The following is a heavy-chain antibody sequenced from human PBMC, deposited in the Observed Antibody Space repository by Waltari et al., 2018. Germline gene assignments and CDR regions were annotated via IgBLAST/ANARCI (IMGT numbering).Heavy chain of an antibody. J-gene: IGHJ6*03. CDR3: ARDPSRYYYMDV. CDR2: IDPNNVGT. V-gene: IGHV1-2*02. Sequence: QVQLVQSGAEVKKPGASVKVSCKASGYTFTGYYMHWVRQAPGQGPEWMGWIDPNNVGTNYAQKFQGRVTMTRDTSISTVHMELSSLRSDDTAVYYCARDPSRYYYMDVWGKGTTVTVSS. CDR1: GYTFTGYY.